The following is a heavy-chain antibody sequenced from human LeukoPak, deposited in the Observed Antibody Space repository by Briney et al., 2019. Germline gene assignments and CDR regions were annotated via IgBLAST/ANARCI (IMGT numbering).Heavy chain of an antibody. CDR3: TRNSGWYRVDY. V-gene: IGHV3-7*01. CDR1: GFTFSTYW. CDR2: IREDGSEK. J-gene: IGHJ4*02. Sequence: GGSLRLSCTASGFTFSTYWMTWVRQAPGKGLEWVANIREDGSEKGYADSVKGRFTISRENAKNSLYLQMNSLRVDDTAVYYCTRNSGWYRVDYWGQGTLVTVPS. D-gene: IGHD6-19*01.